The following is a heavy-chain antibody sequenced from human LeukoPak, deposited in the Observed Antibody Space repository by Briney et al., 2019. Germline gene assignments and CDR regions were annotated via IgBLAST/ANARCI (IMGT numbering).Heavy chain of an antibody. CDR1: GFTFSSYS. V-gene: IGHV3-30*18. J-gene: IGHJ4*02. CDR3: AKDRTTSIAAAGTGYFDY. CDR2: ISYDGSNK. Sequence: GGSLRLSCAASGFTFSSYSMNWVRQAPGKGLEWVAVISYDGSNKYYADSVKGRFTISRDNSKNTLYLQMNSLRAEDTAVYYCAKDRTTSIAAAGTGYFDYWGQGTLVTVSS. D-gene: IGHD6-13*01.